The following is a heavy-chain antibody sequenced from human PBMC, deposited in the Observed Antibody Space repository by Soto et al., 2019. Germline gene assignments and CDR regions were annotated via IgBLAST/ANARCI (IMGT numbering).Heavy chain of an antibody. CDR1: GYSFTSYW. Sequence: PGESLKISCKGSGYSFTSYWISWVRQMPGKGLEWMGRIGPSDSYTNYSPSFQGHVTIPADKSISTASLQWSSLKASDTAMYYCARHSLHDQLLPFDYWGQGTLVTVSS. J-gene: IGHJ4*02. D-gene: IGHD2-2*01. CDR2: IGPSDSYT. V-gene: IGHV5-10-1*01. CDR3: ARHSLHDQLLPFDY.